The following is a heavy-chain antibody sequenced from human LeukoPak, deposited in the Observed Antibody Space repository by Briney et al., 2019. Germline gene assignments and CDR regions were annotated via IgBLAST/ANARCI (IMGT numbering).Heavy chain of an antibody. D-gene: IGHD3-22*01. V-gene: IGHV4-38-2*02. CDR2: SGST. CDR3: ASPRGDDSGGYYTWYFHH. CDR1: DDSISDYY. Sequence: PSETLSLTCTVSDDSISDYYRGWIRQPPGKGLEWIGSGSTYYNPSLKSRVTISVDTSKNQFSLKLSSVTAADTAVYFCASPRGDDSGGYYTWYFHHWGQGILVTVSS. J-gene: IGHJ1*01.